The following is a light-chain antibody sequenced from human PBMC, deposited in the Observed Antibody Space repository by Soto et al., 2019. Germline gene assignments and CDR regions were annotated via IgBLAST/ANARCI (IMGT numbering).Light chain of an antibody. J-gene: IGKJ4*02. Sequence: ETVLTQSPAALSLSPGERATLSCRASRSISTYLAWYQQKPGQAPRLLIYEALNRATGIPARFSGSGSGTDFTLTISSLEPEDFAVYYRQQRYNWPLTFGGGTKVDIK. CDR1: RSISTY. CDR3: QQRYNWPLT. CDR2: EAL. V-gene: IGKV3-11*01.